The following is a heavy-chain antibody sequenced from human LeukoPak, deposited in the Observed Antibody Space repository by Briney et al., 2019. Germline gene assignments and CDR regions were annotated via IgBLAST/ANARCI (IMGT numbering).Heavy chain of an antibody. CDR3: ARRSGGYSSSWYYDWFDP. J-gene: IGHJ5*02. Sequence: GESLKISCKGSGYSFTSYWISWVRQMPGKGLEWMGRIDPSDSYTSYSPSFQGHVTISADKSISTAYLQWSSLKASDTAMYYCARRSGGYSSSWYYDWFDPWGQGTLVTVSS. CDR1: GYSFTSYW. CDR2: IDPSDSYT. V-gene: IGHV5-10-1*01. D-gene: IGHD6-13*01.